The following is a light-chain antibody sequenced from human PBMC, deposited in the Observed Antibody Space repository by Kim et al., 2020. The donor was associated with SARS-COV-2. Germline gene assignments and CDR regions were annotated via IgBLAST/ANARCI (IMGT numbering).Light chain of an antibody. CDR3: HQFKKWSLT. J-gene: IGKJ4*01. CDR1: QSVSSD. V-gene: IGKV3-15*01. Sequence: EIVMTQSPATLSVSPGERATLSCRASQSVSSDLAWYQQKPGQAPRLLVYGASTRATGIPVRFSGSGSGTEFTLTISSLQSEDFAVYYCHQFKKWSLTFGGGTKLEI. CDR2: GAS.